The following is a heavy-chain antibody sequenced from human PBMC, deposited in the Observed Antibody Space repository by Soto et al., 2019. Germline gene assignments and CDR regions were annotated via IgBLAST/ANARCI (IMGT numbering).Heavy chain of an antibody. CDR1: GFSLITTGMC. Sequence: SGPTLVNPTQTLTLTCTFSGFSLITTGMCVSWIRQLPGKALEWLALIDWNDVKYYNTPLQTRLTISKDTSTNQVVLTMTNMDPVDTATYYCARSNSRTTRAFDIWGQGTMVTVSS. CDR2: IDWNDVK. D-gene: IGHD1-7*01. J-gene: IGHJ3*02. CDR3: ARSNSRTTRAFDI. V-gene: IGHV2-70*01.